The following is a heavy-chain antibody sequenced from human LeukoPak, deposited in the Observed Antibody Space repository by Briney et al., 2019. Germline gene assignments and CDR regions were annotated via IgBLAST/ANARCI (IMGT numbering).Heavy chain of an antibody. CDR1: GGSISYYY. CDR2: INHSGST. D-gene: IGHD6-13*01. CDR3: ARGGSSSWYYYYYYMDV. V-gene: IGHV4-34*01. Sequence: SETLSLTCTVSGGSISYYYWSWIRQPPRKGLEWIGEINHSGSTNYNPSLKSRVTISVDTSKNQFSLKLSSVTAADTAVYYCARGGSSSWYYYYYYMDVWGKGTTVTISS. J-gene: IGHJ6*03.